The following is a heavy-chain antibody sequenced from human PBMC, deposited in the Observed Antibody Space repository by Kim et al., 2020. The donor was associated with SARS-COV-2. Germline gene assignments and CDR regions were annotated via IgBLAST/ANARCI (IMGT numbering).Heavy chain of an antibody. CDR1: GFTFSSYS. CDR3: ARDSDLTAAGYFDY. Sequence: GGSLRLSCAASGFTFSSYSMNWVRQAPGKGLEWVSSISSSSSYIYYADSVKGRFTISRDNAKNSLYLQMNSLRAEDTAVYYCARDSDLTAAGYFDYWGQGTLVTVSS. J-gene: IGHJ4*02. V-gene: IGHV3-21*01. D-gene: IGHD6-13*01. CDR2: ISSSSSYI.